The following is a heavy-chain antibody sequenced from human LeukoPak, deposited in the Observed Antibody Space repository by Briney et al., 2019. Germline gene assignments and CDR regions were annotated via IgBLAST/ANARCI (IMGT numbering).Heavy chain of an antibody. CDR2: MNPNSGNT. CDR1: GYTFTSYD. Sequence: ASVTVSCKASGYTFTSYDINWVRQATGQGLEWMGWMNPNSGNTGYAQKFQGRVTITRNTSISTAYMELSSLRSEDTAVYYCARAPALRGPNGTYYFDYWGQGTLVTVSS. CDR3: ARAPALRGPNGTYYFDY. D-gene: IGHD3-10*01. V-gene: IGHV1-8*03. J-gene: IGHJ4*02.